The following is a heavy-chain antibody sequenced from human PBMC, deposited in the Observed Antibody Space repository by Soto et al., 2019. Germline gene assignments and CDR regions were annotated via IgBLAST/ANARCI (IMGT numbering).Heavy chain of an antibody. CDR3: ARGQVYCSGGSCYSNWFDP. J-gene: IGHJ5*02. CDR2: MSHSGGT. V-gene: IGHV4-34*01. Sequence: PSETLSLTCAVYGGFFSSGSYYWSWIRQPPGKGLEWIGEMSHSGGTHFNPSLKSRVTISVDTSKNQFSLKLSSVTAADTAVYYCARGQVYCSGGSCYSNWFDPWGQGTLVTVSS. CDR1: GGFFSSGSYY. D-gene: IGHD2-15*01.